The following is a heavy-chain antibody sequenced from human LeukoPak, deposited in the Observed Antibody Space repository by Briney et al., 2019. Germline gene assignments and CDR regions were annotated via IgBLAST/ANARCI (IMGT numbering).Heavy chain of an antibody. J-gene: IGHJ4*02. Sequence: GGSLRLSCAASGFTFSSYWMSWVRQAPGKGLEWVANIKQDGSEKHYVDSVKGRFTISRDNAKNSLYLQMNNLRAEDTAVYYCARDDYGDYAFDYWGQGTLVTVSS. D-gene: IGHD4-17*01. V-gene: IGHV3-7*03. CDR1: GFTFSSYW. CDR3: ARDDYGDYAFDY. CDR2: IKQDGSEK.